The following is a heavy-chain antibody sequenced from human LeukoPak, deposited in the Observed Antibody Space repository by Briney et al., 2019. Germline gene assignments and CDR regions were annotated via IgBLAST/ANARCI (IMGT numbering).Heavy chain of an antibody. CDR2: IYYSGST. J-gene: IGHJ6*02. CDR1: GGSISSYY. D-gene: IGHD2-15*01. Sequence: SETLSLTCTVSGGSISSYYWSWIRQPPGKGLEWIGYIYYSGSTNYKPSLKSRVTISVDTSKNQFSLKLSSVTAADTAVYYCARGLGGTYYYYYGMDVWGQGATVTVSS. V-gene: IGHV4-59*01. CDR3: ARGLGGTYYYYYGMDV.